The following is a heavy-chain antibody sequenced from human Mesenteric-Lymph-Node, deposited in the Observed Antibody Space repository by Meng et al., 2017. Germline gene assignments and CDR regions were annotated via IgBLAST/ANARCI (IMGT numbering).Heavy chain of an antibody. Sequence: QCQCVQCRAEMQELGGPEKVSCKASGYSVAGHSSIWVRKAARHGLGWMGWISTDNDNTDYAQKIQARVSRATTSATTSAYMELRSLSSDDTAVYYCESGLHFDTKRYLDYWGQGTLVTVSS. CDR1: GYSVAGHS. CDR2: ISTDNDNT. CDR3: ESGLHFDTKRYLDY. D-gene: IGHD3-22*01. J-gene: IGHJ4*02. V-gene: IGHV1-18*01.